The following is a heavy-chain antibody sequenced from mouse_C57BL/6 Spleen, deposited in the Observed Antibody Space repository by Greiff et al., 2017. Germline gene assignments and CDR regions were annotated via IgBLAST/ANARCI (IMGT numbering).Heavy chain of an antibody. CDR1: GYTFTEYT. Sequence: QVQLQQSGAELVKPGASVKLSCKASGYTFTEYTMPWVKQRPGQGLEWMGWFNPGGGSTKYNEKFKDKVTLSADKTASTVYMELSRLTSEDSAVYYCARHEDRDCGGALDYWGQGTSVTVSA. J-gene: IGHJ4*01. CDR2: FNPGGGST. V-gene: IGHV1-62-2*01. CDR3: ARHEDRDCGGALDY.